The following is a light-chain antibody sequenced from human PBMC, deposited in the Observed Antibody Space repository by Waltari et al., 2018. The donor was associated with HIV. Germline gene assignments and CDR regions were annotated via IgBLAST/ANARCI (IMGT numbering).Light chain of an antibody. V-gene: IGKV4-1*01. Sequence: DILMTQSPDSLPLSLGARATINFTSSRSCWLPCDDENYLAWDQQKPLQAPKLLISWASSRASGFPDRFRGSAAETDYNHTSSGLQAEDVAVYHCQQYYRLPATFGGGTKVEIK. CDR3: QQYYRLPAT. CDR2: WAS. CDR1: RSCWLPCDDENY. J-gene: IGKJ4*01.